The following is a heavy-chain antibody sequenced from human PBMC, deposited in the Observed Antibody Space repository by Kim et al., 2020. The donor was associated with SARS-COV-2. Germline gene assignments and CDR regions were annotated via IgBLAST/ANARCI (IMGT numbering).Heavy chain of an antibody. Sequence: SETLSLTCAVYGGSFSGYYWSWIRQPPGKGLEWIGEINHSGSTNYNPSLKSRVTLSVDTSKNQFSLTLSSVTAADTAVYYRARGRGRWFEELFLTFDFW. CDR3: ARGRGRWFEELFLTFDF. CDR2: INHSGST. CDR1: GGSFSGYY. J-gene: IGHJ4*01. V-gene: IGHV4-34*01. D-gene: IGHD3-10*01.